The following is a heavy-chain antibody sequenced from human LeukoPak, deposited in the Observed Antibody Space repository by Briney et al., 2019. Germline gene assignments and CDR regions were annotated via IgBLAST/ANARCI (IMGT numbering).Heavy chain of an antibody. J-gene: IGHJ4*02. CDR3: ARAVGSTNSLYDY. Sequence: ASVKVSCKASGYTFSSYVISWVRQAPGQGLEWMGWINPHSGGTNYAQKFQGRVTMTRDTSISTAYMELSRLTSDDTAVYYCARAVGSTNSLYDYWGQGTLVTVSS. CDR2: INPHSGGT. CDR1: GYTFSSYV. D-gene: IGHD2-15*01. V-gene: IGHV1-2*02.